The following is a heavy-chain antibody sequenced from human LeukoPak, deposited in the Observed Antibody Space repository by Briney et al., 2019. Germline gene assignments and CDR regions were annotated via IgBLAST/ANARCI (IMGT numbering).Heavy chain of an antibody. J-gene: IGHJ4*02. CDR1: GYTFNNYG. Sequence: GASVKVSCKASGYTFNNYGISWVRQAPGQGLEWVGWVTSYNGDTNYAQKLQGRVTMTTDTSTSTAYMVLRSLRSDDTAVYYCARGGRYYYDSSGYYFDYWGQGTLVTVSS. CDR2: VTSYNGDT. CDR3: ARGGRYYYDSSGYYFDY. D-gene: IGHD3-22*01. V-gene: IGHV1-18*01.